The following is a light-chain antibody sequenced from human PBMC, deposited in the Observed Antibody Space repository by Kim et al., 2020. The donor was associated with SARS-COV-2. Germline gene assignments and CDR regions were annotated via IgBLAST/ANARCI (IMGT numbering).Light chain of an antibody. CDR3: QQYGSSPYS. J-gene: IGKJ2*03. Sequence: LSPGESATLSCRASQSVGSSLLAWYQQKPGHAPRLLIYEAFKRVAGIPDRFSGSGSGTDFTLTISRPEPEDFAMYYCQQYGSSPYSFGQGTKLEI. CDR2: EAF. CDR1: QSVGSSL. V-gene: IGKV3-20*01.